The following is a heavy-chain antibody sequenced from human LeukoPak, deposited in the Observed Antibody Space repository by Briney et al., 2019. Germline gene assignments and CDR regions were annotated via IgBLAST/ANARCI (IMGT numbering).Heavy chain of an antibody. Sequence: SETLSLTCTVSGGSISSSSYYWGWIRQPPGKGLEWVGSIYYSGSTYYNPSLKSRVTISVDTSKNQFSLKLSSVTAADTAVYYCARFGSFDPWGQGTLVTVSS. J-gene: IGHJ5*02. CDR1: GGSISSSSYY. D-gene: IGHD3-10*01. V-gene: IGHV4-39*07. CDR2: IYYSGST. CDR3: ARFGSFDP.